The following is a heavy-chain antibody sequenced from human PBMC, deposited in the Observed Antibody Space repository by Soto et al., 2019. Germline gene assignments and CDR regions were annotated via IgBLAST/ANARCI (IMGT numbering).Heavy chain of an antibody. CDR1: GGTFSSYA. CDR3: ARSQGSSTSLEIYYYYYYGMDV. CDR2: IIPISETT. V-gene: IGHV1-69*01. D-gene: IGHD2-2*01. Sequence: QVQLVQSGAEVKKPGSSVKVSCKASGGTFSSYAISWVRQAPGQGLEWMGGIIPISETTNYAQKFQGRVTITAEESKSPAYMELSSVRSEDTAVYYCARSQGSSTSLEIYYYYYYGMDVWGQGNTVTVSS. J-gene: IGHJ6*02.